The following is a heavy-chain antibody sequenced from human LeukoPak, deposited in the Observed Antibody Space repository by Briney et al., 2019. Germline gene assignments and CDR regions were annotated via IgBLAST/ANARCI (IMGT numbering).Heavy chain of an antibody. Sequence: GGSLRLSCVASEFSVSTNYMTWVRRAPGKGLEWVSVIYSGGNTYYADSVKGRFIISRDISKNIVYLQMNSLRVEDVAVYYCARMRKQVGSRYFDPWGQGTLVTVSS. CDR3: ARMRKQVGSRYFDP. CDR2: IYSGGNT. J-gene: IGHJ5*02. CDR1: EFSVSTNY. V-gene: IGHV3-53*01. D-gene: IGHD1-26*01.